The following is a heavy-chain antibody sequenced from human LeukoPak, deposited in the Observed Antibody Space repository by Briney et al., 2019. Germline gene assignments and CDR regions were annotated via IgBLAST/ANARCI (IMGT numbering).Heavy chain of an antibody. V-gene: IGHV3-74*01. CDR3: AKEIWPTVTTPGHTHFDY. J-gene: IGHJ4*02. Sequence: PGGSLRLSCAASGFTFSSYWMHWVRQAPGKGLVWVSRINSDGSTTSSADSVKGRFTISRDNSKNTLCLQMNSLRAEDTAVYYCAKEIWPTVTTPGHTHFDYWGQGTLVTVSS. CDR1: GFTFSSYW. CDR2: INSDGSTT. D-gene: IGHD4-17*01.